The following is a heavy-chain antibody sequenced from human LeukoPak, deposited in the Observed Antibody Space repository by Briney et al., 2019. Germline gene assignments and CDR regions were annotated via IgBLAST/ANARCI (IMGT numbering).Heavy chain of an antibody. V-gene: IGHV4-30-4*01. J-gene: IGHJ4*02. CDR2: IYYSGRT. CDR1: GGSISNDDNY. Sequence: SETLSLTCTVSGGSISNDDNYWTWIRQPPGKGLEWIGFIYYSGRTKYNPSLTSRVTMSVDTSKNQFSLKPRSVTAADTAVYYCARLAVGDWFDYWGQGTLVTVSS. CDR3: ARLAVGDWFDY. D-gene: IGHD3-10*01.